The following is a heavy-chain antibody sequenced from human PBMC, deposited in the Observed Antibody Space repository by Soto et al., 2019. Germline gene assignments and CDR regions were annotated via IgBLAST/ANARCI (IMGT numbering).Heavy chain of an antibody. CDR2: ISSSSSYI. D-gene: IGHD6-13*01. J-gene: IGHJ5*02. Sequence: PGGSLRLSCAASGFTFSSYSMNWVRQAPGKGLEWVSSISSSSSYIYYADSVKGRFTISRDNAKNSLYLQMNSLRAEDTAVYYCAREQQQLPTRWFDPWGQGTQVTV. CDR1: GFTFSSYS. CDR3: AREQQQLPTRWFDP. V-gene: IGHV3-21*01.